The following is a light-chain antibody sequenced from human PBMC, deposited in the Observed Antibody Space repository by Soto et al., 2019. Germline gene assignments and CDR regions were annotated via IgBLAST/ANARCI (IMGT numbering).Light chain of an antibody. CDR3: AAWDDSLSGVYV. CDR1: SSNIGSNY. Sequence: QSVLTQPPSASGTPGQRVTISCSGSSSNIGSNYVYWYQQLPGTAPKLIIYRNNQRPSGVPDRFSGSKSGTSASLAISGLRSEDEADYYCAAWDDSLSGVYVFGTGTKLTVL. CDR2: RNN. V-gene: IGLV1-47*01. J-gene: IGLJ1*01.